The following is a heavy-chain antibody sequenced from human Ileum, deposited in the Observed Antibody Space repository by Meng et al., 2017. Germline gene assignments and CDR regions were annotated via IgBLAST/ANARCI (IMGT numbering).Heavy chain of an antibody. J-gene: IGHJ4*02. CDR2: INPNSGGT. D-gene: IGHD3-22*01. CDR3: ARDPSYYDSSGYQL. V-gene: IGHV1-2*02. CDR1: GYTFTGYY. Sequence: ASVKVSCKASGYTFTGYYMHWVRQAPGQGLEWMGWINPNSGGTNYAQKFQGRVTMTRDTSISTAYMELSRLRSDDTAVYYCARDPSYYDSSGYQLWGQGKLVTCCS.